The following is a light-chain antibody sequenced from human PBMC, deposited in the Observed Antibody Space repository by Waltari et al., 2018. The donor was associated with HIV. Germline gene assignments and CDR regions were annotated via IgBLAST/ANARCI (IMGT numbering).Light chain of an antibody. CDR1: KLGDKY. V-gene: IGLV3-1*01. J-gene: IGLJ2*01. CDR2: KDG. Sequence: SYELTQPPSVSVSPEQTASIPCSGDKLGDKYACWYQQKPGQSPVLVIYKDGKRPSGIPERFSGFNSGNTATLTISGTQAMDEADYYCQAWDSDTPKVFGGGTKLTVL. CDR3: QAWDSDTPKV.